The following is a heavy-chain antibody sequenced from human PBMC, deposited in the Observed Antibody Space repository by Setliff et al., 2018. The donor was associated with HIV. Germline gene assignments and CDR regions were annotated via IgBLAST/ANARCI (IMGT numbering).Heavy chain of an antibody. CDR3: ARAPKRVYYYGSGTYLHDAFDI. J-gene: IGHJ3*02. CDR2: ISAYNGNT. D-gene: IGHD3-10*01. V-gene: IGHV1-18*01. Sequence: GASVKVSCKASGYIFISYGFSWVRQAPGQGLEWMGWISAYNGNTNYAQKLQGRVTMTTDTSTSTAYMELRNLRSDDTAVYYCARAPKRVYYYGSGTYLHDAFDIWGQGTMVTVSS. CDR1: GYIFISYG.